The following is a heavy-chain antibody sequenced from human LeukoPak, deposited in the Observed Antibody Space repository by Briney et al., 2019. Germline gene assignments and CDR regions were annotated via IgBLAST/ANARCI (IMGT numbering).Heavy chain of an antibody. CDR2: IKQDGSEK. D-gene: IGHD3-10*01. Sequence: GGSLRLSCAASGFTFSSYWMRWVRQAPGKGLEWVANIKQDGSEKYYVDSVKGRFTISRDNAKNSLYLQMNSLRAEDTAVYYCARILWFGELRYFDYWGQGTLVTVSS. V-gene: IGHV3-7*01. CDR1: GFTFSSYW. J-gene: IGHJ4*02. CDR3: ARILWFGELRYFDY.